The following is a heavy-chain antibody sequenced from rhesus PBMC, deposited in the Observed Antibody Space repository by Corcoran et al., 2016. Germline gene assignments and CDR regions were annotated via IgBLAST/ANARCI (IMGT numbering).Heavy chain of an antibody. Sequence: QLQLQESGPGLVKPSETLSLTCAVSGGSINNNYWSWIRQPPGKGLEWIGRISGSKARTAYTPSLRSRVTISTAMSKNQISLNLKSVPAADTAVYFCANLYGSDRAWGQGVLVTVSS. J-gene: IGHJ4*01. D-gene: IGHD4-29*01. V-gene: IGHV4-173*01. CDR2: ISGSKART. CDR3: ANLYGSDRA. CDR1: GGSINNNY.